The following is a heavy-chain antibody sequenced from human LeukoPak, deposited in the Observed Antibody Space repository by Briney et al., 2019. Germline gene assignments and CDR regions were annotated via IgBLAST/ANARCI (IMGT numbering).Heavy chain of an antibody. CDR1: GFTFSSYA. CDR2: ISYDGCNK. Sequence: PGGSLRLSCAASGFTFSSYAMHWVRQAPGKGLEWVAVISYDGCNKYYADSVKGRFTISRDNSKNTLYLQMNSLRAEDTAVYYCARDKIAAAAFDYWGQGTLVTVSS. J-gene: IGHJ4*02. V-gene: IGHV3-30*01. CDR3: ARDKIAAAAFDY. D-gene: IGHD6-13*01.